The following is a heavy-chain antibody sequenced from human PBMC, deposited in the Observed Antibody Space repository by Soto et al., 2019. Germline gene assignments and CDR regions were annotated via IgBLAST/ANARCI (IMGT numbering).Heavy chain of an antibody. D-gene: IGHD5-18*01. CDR1: GGSISSYF. Sequence: SETLSLTCTVSGGSISSYFWSWIRQPPGKGLEWIGYIYYSGSTNYNPSLKSRVTISVDTSKNQFSLKLSSVTAADTAVYYCARMSNTGMVTTLYYGMDVWGKGTTVTVSS. V-gene: IGHV4-59*08. CDR2: IYYSGST. CDR3: ARMSNTGMVTTLYYGMDV. J-gene: IGHJ6*04.